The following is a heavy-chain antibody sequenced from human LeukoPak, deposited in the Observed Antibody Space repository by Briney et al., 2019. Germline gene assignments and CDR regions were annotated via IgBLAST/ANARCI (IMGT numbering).Heavy chain of an antibody. D-gene: IGHD3-16*01. CDR3: ARALEGDGIDY. Sequence: GASVKVSCKASGYTFTSYGISWVRQAPGQGVERMGWISAYNGNTNYAQKLQGRVTMTTDTSTSTAYMELRSLRSDDTAVYYCARALEGDGIDYWGQGTLVTVSS. J-gene: IGHJ4*02. V-gene: IGHV1-18*01. CDR1: GYTFTSYG. CDR2: ISAYNGNT.